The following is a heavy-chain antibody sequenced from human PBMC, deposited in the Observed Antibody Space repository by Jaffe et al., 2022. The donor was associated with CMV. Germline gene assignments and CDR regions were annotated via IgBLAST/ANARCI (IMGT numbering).Heavy chain of an antibody. D-gene: IGHD3-22*01. V-gene: IGHV3-30*18. Sequence: QVQLVESGGGVVQPGRSLRLSCAASGFTFSSYGMHWVRQAPGKGLEWVAVISYDGSNKYYADSVKGRFTISRDNSKNTLYLQMNSLRAEDTAVYYCAKDSSGYPDYWGQGTLVTVSS. CDR1: GFTFSSYG. CDR3: AKDSSGYPDY. J-gene: IGHJ4*02. CDR2: ISYDGSNK.